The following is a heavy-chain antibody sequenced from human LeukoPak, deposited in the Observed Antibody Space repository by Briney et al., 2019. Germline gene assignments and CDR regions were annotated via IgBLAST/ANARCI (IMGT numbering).Heavy chain of an antibody. CDR2: IVAGIGNT. D-gene: IGHD2-2*01. CDR3: AADLQISDIVLVLAAMQ. V-gene: IGHV1-58*02. Sequence: SVKVSCKASGFTFTSSAMQWVRQARGQRLEWIGWIVAGIGNTNYAQKFQERVTITRDMSTSTAYMELSSLRSEDTAVYYCAADLQISDIVLVLAAMQWGQGTLVTVSS. J-gene: IGHJ4*02. CDR1: GFTFTSSA.